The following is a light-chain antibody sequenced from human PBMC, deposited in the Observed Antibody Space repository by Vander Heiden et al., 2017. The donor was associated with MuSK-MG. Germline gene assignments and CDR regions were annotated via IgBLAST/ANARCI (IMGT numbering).Light chain of an antibody. CDR1: QSISSY. Sequence: DIQMTQSPSSLSASVGDRVTITCRASQSISSYLNWYQQKPGKAPKLLIYAASSLQSGVPSRFSGSGYGTDFTLTISSRQPEDFATYYCQQNDSNPTLTFGGGTKVEIK. V-gene: IGKV1-39*01. CDR3: QQNDSNPTLT. CDR2: AAS. J-gene: IGKJ4*01.